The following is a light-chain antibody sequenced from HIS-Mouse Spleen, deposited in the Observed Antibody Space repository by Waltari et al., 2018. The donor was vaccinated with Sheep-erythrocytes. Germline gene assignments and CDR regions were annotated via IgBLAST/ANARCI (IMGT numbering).Light chain of an antibody. Sequence: EIVMTQSPATMSVSPGERATRTCRASQSVGSNLAWYQPKPGQAPRLLIYGASTRATGIPARFSGSVSGTEFTLTISSMQSEDFAVYYCQQYNNWPLTFGGGTKVEIK. J-gene: IGKJ4*01. V-gene: IGKV3-15*01. CDR3: QQYNNWPLT. CDR1: QSVGSN. CDR2: GAS.